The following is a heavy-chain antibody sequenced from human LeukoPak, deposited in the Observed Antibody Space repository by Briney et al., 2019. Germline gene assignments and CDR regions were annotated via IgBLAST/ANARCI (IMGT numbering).Heavy chain of an antibody. CDR1: GGSFSGYY. CDR3: ARRSSGWSRYWFDP. CDR2: IYYSGST. D-gene: IGHD6-19*01. V-gene: IGHV4-39*01. J-gene: IGHJ5*02. Sequence: PSETLSLTCAVYGGSFSGYYWGWIRQPPGKGLEWIGSIYYSGSTYYNPSLKSRVTISVDTSKNQFSLKLSSVTAAGTAVYYCARRSSGWSRYWFDPWGQGTLVTVSS.